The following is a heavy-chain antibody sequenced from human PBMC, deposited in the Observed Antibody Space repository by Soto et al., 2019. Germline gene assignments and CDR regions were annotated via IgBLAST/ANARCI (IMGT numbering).Heavy chain of an antibody. CDR3: ARAVATIPLWFPDY. CDR1: GYTFTSYG. D-gene: IGHD5-12*01. Sequence: QVHLVQSGAEVKKPGASVKVSCKASGYTFTSYGIAWMRQAPGQGLEWMGWISAYNGNTDYAQKVHSRVTMTSDTSTGTAYMELGSLRSDDTAVYYCARAVATIPLWFPDYWGQGTLVTVSS. J-gene: IGHJ4*02. CDR2: ISAYNGNT. V-gene: IGHV1-18*01.